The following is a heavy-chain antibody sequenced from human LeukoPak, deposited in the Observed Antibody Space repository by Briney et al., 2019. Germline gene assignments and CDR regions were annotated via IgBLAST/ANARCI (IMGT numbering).Heavy chain of an antibody. D-gene: IGHD4-23*01. CDR3: ARHGGNSVFDY. CDR2: IYYSGST. Sequence: SETLSLTCTVSGGSISSSSYYWGWIRQPPGKGLEWIGSIYYSGSTYYNPSLKSRVTISVDTSKNQFSLKLSSVTAADTAVYYCARHGGNSVFDYWGQGTLVTVSS. V-gene: IGHV4-39*01. J-gene: IGHJ4*02. CDR1: GGSISSSSYY.